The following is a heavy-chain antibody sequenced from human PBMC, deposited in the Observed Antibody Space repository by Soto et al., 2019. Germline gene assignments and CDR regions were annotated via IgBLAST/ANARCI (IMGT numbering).Heavy chain of an antibody. CDR3: ARCRRGYCSSTSCYVGWFDP. J-gene: IGHJ5*02. D-gene: IGHD2-2*01. Sequence: QVQLQQWGAGLLKPSETLSLTCAVYGGSFSGYYWSWIRQPPGKGLEWIGEINHSGSTNYNPSLKSRVTISVDTSKNQFSLKLSSVTAGDTAVYYCARCRRGYCSSTSCYVGWFDPWGQGTLVTVSS. CDR2: INHSGST. CDR1: GGSFSGYY. V-gene: IGHV4-34*01.